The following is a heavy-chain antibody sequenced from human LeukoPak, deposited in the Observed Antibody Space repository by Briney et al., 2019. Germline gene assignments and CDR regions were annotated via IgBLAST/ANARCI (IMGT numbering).Heavy chain of an antibody. V-gene: IGHV4-61*02. D-gene: IGHD3-10*01. CDR3: ARTPLRGATFFTSYPNWFDT. CDR2: VYSSGST. CDR1: GGSISSSSYY. J-gene: IGHJ5*02. Sequence: SETLSLTCTVSGGSISSSSYYWSWIRQPAGKGLEWIGRVYSSGSTDYNPSLKSRLSISVDMSKIQFSLRLSSVTVADTAVYYCARTPLRGATFFTSYPNWFDTWGQGTLVTVSS.